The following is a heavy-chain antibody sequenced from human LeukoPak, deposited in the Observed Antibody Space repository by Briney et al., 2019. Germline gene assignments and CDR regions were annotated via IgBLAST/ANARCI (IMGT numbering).Heavy chain of an antibody. D-gene: IGHD6-13*01. CDR3: ARDPYSSSSGLGDY. V-gene: IGHV3-33*01. J-gene: IGHJ4*02. Sequence: GGSLRLSCAASGFTFSSYGMHWVRQAPGKGLEWVAVIWYDGRNKHYADSVKGRFTISRDNARNTLFLQMNSLRAEDTAVYYCARDPYSSSSGLGDYWGQGTLVTV. CDR1: GFTFSSYG. CDR2: IWYDGRNK.